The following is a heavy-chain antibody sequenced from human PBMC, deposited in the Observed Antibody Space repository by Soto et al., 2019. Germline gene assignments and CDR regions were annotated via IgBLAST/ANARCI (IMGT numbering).Heavy chain of an antibody. CDR1: GYTFTNYG. J-gene: IGHJ6*02. V-gene: IGHV1-18*01. CDR2: FSGYNSNT. Sequence: QVQVVQSGDEVKKPGASVKVSCKASGYTFTNYGFSWVRQAPGQGLEWMGGFSGYNSNTKYAEKFQGRVTMTTDTSTSTAHMALRSLRSDDTAVYYCAREGQAPYYYYGMDVWGQGTAVTFSS. CDR3: AREGQAPYYYYGMDV.